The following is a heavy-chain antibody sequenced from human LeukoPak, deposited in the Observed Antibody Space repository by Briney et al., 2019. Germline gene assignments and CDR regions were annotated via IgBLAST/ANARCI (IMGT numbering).Heavy chain of an antibody. J-gene: IGHJ4*02. V-gene: IGHV1-69*13. CDR1: GGTFSSYA. CDR2: IIPIFGTA. Sequence: SVKVSCTASGGTFSSYAISWVRQAPGQGLEWMGGIIPIFGTANYAQKFQGRVTITADESTSTAYMELSSLRSEDTAVYYCARDRTRWLQSALGYWGQGTLVTVSS. D-gene: IGHD5-24*01. CDR3: ARDRTRWLQSALGY.